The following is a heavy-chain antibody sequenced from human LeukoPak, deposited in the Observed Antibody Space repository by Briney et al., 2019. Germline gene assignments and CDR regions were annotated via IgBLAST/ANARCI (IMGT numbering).Heavy chain of an antibody. Sequence: PSETLSLTCTVSGDSISSSLYHWGWIRQSRGKNLEWLVSIYYTGTTHYHPSLKSRVTISVDTSKNQFSLNLSSVTAADTAVYYCAGLGDYYDSWGQGTLVTVSS. CDR3: AGLGDYYDS. CDR2: IYYTGTT. D-gene: IGHD3-22*01. V-gene: IGHV4-39*01. J-gene: IGHJ4*02. CDR1: GDSISSSLYH.